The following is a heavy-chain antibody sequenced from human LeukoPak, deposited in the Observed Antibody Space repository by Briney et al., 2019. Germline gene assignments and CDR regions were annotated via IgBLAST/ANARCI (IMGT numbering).Heavy chain of an antibody. V-gene: IGHV3-30-3*01. CDR3: AGDLRDGYNLSPFDY. Sequence: PGGSLRLSCAASGFTFSSYAMHWVRQAPGKGLEWVAVISYDGSNKYYADSVKGRFTISRDNSKNTLYLQMNSLRAEDTAVYYCAGDLRDGYNLSPFDYWGQGTLVTVSS. D-gene: IGHD5-24*01. CDR2: ISYDGSNK. CDR1: GFTFSSYA. J-gene: IGHJ4*02.